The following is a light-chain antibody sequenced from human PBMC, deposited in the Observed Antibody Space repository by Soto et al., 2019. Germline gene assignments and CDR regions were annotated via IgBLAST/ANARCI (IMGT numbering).Light chain of an antibody. CDR1: QSISSNY. J-gene: IGKJ1*01. CDR2: GAS. CDR3: QQYGSWT. Sequence: EIVLTQSPGTLSVSPGERATLSCRASQSISSNYLAWYQQKPGQAPSLLIYGASSRATGIPDRFSGSGSGTDLTLTSSRLEPVDTALYYCQQYGSWTFGQGTKVEIK. V-gene: IGKV3-20*01.